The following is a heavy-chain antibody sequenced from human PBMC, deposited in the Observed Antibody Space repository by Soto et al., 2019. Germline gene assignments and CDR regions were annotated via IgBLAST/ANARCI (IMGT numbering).Heavy chain of an antibody. V-gene: IGHV1-2*02. CDR3: AREFAVKALLNSGSLHFDN. CDR1: GYTFIDNY. CDR2: INPKSGAT. D-gene: IGHD1-26*01. J-gene: IGHJ4*02. Sequence: ASVKVSCKASGYTFIDNYIHWVRQAPGQGLEWMGWINPKSGATKYLYDFQERVTMTWDPSITTAYMALNRLTSDDTAVYFCAREFAVKALLNSGSLHFDNWGQGTLVTVSS.